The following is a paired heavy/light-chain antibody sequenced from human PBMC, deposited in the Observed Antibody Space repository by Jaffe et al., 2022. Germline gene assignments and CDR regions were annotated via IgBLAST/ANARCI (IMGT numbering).Heavy chain of an antibody. CDR3: TTVKGIVVVRDDIYYYYYMDV. D-gene: IGHD2-2*01. CDR2: IKSKTDGGTT. Sequence: EVQLVESGGGLVKPGGSLRLSCAASGFTFSNAWMSWVRQAPGKGLEWVGRIKSKTDGGTTDYAAPVKGRFTISRDDSKNTLYLQMNSLKTEDTAVYYCTTVKGIVVVRDDIYYYYYMDVWGKGTTVTVSS. CDR1: GFTFSNAW. V-gene: IGHV3-15*01. J-gene: IGHJ6*03.
Light chain of an antibody. J-gene: IGKJ1*01. CDR2: GAS. CDR1: QSVSSN. Sequence: EIVMTQSPATLSVSPGERATLSCRASQSVSSNLAWYQQKPGQAPRLLIYGASTRATGIPARFSGSGSGTEFTLTISSLQSEDFAVYYCQQYNNWPPEFTFGQGTKVEIK. V-gene: IGKV3-15*01. CDR3: QQYNNWPPEFT.